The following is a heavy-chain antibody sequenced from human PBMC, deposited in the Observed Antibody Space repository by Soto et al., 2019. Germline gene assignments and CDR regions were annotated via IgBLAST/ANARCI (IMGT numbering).Heavy chain of an antibody. CDR2: IYYSGST. V-gene: IGHV4-39*01. Sequence: QLQLQESGPGLVKPSETLSLTCTVSGGSISSSSYYWGWIRQPPGKGLEWIGSIYYSGSTYYNPSLKRRVTISVDTYNNQYSLKLSSVTAADTAVYYCASLYSSDWYFDLWGRGTLVTVSS. CDR1: GGSISSSSYY. J-gene: IGHJ2*01. D-gene: IGHD6-19*01. CDR3: ASLYSSDWYFDL.